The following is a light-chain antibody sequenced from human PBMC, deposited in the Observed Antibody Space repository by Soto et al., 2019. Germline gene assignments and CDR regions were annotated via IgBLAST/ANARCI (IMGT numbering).Light chain of an antibody. CDR2: EIS. J-gene: IGLJ3*02. Sequence: QSALTQPPSAPGSPGQSVTISCTGTSSDVGGYNYVSWYQQYPGKAPKVMMYEISKRPSGVPDRFSGSKSGNTASLTVSGLQADDEADYYCSSYAGSNNGVFGGGTKVTVL. CDR3: SSYAGSNNGV. CDR1: SSDVGGYNY. V-gene: IGLV2-8*01.